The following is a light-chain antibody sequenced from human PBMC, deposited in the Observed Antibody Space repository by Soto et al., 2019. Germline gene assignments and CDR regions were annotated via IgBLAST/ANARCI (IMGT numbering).Light chain of an antibody. CDR3: HHYNNWWA. CDR1: QSVSTN. Sequence: EIFMTQSPSSLSLSTVEIATLSCRASQSVSTNLAWYQQKPGQAPRLLIYGASTRATGIPDRFSGSGSGTEFSLTINSLQSEDFAVYYCHHYNNWWAFGQGTKV. CDR2: GAS. J-gene: IGKJ1*01. V-gene: IGKV3-15*01.